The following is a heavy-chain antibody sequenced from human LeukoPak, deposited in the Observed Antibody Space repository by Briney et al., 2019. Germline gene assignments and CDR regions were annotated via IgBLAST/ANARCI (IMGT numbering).Heavy chain of an antibody. CDR3: AKDDTYSGYAAGGAFDI. CDR2: IRYDGSNK. CDR1: GFTFSSYG. V-gene: IGHV3-30*02. J-gene: IGHJ3*02. D-gene: IGHD5-12*01. Sequence: GGSRRLSCAASGFTFSSYGMHWVSQAPGKGLEWVAFIRYDGSNKYYADSVKGRFTISRDNSKNTLYLQMNSLRAEDTAVYYCAKDDTYSGYAAGGAFDIWGQGTMVTVSS.